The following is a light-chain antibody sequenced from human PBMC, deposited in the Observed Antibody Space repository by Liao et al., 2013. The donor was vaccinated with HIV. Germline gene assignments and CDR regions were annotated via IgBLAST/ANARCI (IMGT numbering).Light chain of an antibody. J-gene: IGLJ1*01. CDR3: QVWDSSSDQYV. CDR1: KLGDKY. V-gene: IGLV3-1*01. Sequence: SYELTQPPSVSVSPGQTASITCSGDKLGDKYACWYQQKPGQSPVLVIYQDSDRPSGIPERFSGSNSGNTATLTISRVEAGDEADYYCQVWDSSSDQYVFGTGTKVTVL. CDR2: QDS.